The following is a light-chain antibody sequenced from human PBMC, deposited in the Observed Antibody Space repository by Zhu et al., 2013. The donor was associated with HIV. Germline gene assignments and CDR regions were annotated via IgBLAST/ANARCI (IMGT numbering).Light chain of an antibody. V-gene: IGKV3-20*01. J-gene: IGKJ4*01. CDR1: ESVRNY. CDR3: QQYGSSPLT. CDR2: GAS. Sequence: EIVLTQSPATLSLSPGEGATLSCRASESVRNYLAWYQHKPGQAPRLLINGASSRATGIPDRFSGSGSGTDFTLSINRLEPEDFAVYYCQQYGSSPLTFGGGTTVEIK.